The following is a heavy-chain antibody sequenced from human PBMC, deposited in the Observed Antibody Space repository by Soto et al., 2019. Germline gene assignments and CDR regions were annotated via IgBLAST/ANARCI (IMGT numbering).Heavy chain of an antibody. J-gene: IGHJ3*02. CDR1: GGSISSSNW. D-gene: IGHD6-19*01. V-gene: IGHV4-4*02. Sequence: QVQLQESGPGLVKPSGTLSLTCAVSGGSISSSNWWSWVRQPPGTGLEWIGEIYHSGSTNYNPSRKGRGTISVDKSKNQFARTLSSVTAADRAVYYCARARIAVAGPDAFDIWGQGTMVTVSS. CDR3: ARARIAVAGPDAFDI. CDR2: IYHSGST.